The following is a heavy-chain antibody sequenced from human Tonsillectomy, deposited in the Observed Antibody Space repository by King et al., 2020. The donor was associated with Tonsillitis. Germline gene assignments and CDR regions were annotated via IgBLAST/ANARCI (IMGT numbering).Heavy chain of an antibody. CDR1: GFTFSNYA. J-gene: IGHJ6*03. Sequence: VQLVESGGVLVQPGGSLRLSFAASGFTFSNYAMSWVRQAPGEGRAWGSVISSSGGNTYYADSVKGRFTISRDNSKNTLYLQMNSLRAEDTAGYYCAKAGNSIFGVVIRDYYYYMDVWGRGTTVTVSS. D-gene: IGHD3-3*01. CDR2: ISSSGGNT. V-gene: IGHV3-23*04. CDR3: AKAGNSIFGVVIRDYYYYMDV.